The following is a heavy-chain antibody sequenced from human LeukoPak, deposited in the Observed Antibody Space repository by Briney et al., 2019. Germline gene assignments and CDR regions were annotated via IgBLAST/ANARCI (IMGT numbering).Heavy chain of an antibody. Sequence: PGGSLRLSCAPSGFTFSSYSMNWVRQAPGKGVEWVSSISISSSYIYYAVSVKGRFTISRDNAKNTLYLQMNSLRPDDTAVYYCARGDKMTTRRRTYNCFDPWGQGTMVTVSS. CDR2: ISISSSYI. D-gene: IGHD5-24*01. CDR3: ARGDKMTTRRRTYNCFDP. CDR1: GFTFSSYS. V-gene: IGHV3-21*01. J-gene: IGHJ5*02.